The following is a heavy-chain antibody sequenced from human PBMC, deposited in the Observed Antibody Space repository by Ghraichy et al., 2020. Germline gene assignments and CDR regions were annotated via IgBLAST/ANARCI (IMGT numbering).Heavy chain of an antibody. Sequence: SETLSLTCAVDGGSFSGYYWSWIRQPPGKGMEWIGEINHSGSTNYNPSLKSRVTISVDTSKNQFSLKLSSVTAADTAVYYCARGATYYDFWSGYPYYYYYYMDVWGKGTTVTVSS. CDR2: INHSGST. J-gene: IGHJ6*03. CDR1: GGSFSGYY. V-gene: IGHV4-34*01. CDR3: ARGATYYDFWSGYPYYYYYYMDV. D-gene: IGHD3-3*01.